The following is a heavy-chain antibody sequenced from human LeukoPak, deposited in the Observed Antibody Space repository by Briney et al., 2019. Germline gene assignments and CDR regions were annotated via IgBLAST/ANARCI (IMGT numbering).Heavy chain of an antibody. V-gene: IGHV2-70*04. CDR1: GFSLSTSGTR. CDR2: IDWDDDK. CDR3: TRISADSGSSPFAY. D-gene: IGHD6-6*01. J-gene: IGHJ4*02. Sequence: SGPTLVNPTQTLTLTCTFSGFSLSTSGTRVNWIRQPPGKALEWLARIDWDDDKFYTPSLKPRLTISKDTSKNQVVLTMTNMDPADTATYYCTRISADSGSSPFAYWGQGTLVTVSS.